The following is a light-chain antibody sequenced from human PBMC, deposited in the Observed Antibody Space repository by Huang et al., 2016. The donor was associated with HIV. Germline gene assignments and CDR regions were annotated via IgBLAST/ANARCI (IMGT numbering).Light chain of an antibody. CDR3: QQYNNWPPDT. Sequence: EIVMTQSPATLSVSPGERATLSCRASQSVSSNLAWYQQKPGQAPRLLIYGASTRATAIPARFSGSGSGTEFTLTISSLQSEDFAVYYRQQYNNWPPDTFGQGTKLEIK. J-gene: IGKJ2*01. CDR2: GAS. V-gene: IGKV3-15*01. CDR1: QSVSSN.